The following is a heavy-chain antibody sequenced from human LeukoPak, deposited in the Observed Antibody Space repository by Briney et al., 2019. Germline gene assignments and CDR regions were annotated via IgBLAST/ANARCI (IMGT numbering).Heavy chain of an antibody. CDR3: ARGFEQQLVFDY. CDR2: ISAYNGNT. V-gene: IGHV1-18*01. J-gene: IGHJ4*02. CDR1: GYTFTSYG. D-gene: IGHD6-13*01. Sequence: ASVKVSCKASGYTFTSYGISWVRQAPGQGLEWMGWISAYNGNTNYAQKLQGRVTMTEDTSTDTAYMELSSLRSEDTAVYYCARGFEQQLVFDYWGQGTLVTVSS.